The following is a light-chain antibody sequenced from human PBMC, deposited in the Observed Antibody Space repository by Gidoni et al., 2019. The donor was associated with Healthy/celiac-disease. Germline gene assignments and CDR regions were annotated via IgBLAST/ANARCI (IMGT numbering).Light chain of an antibody. CDR3: QQYGSSPPWT. V-gene: IGKV3-20*01. J-gene: IGKJ1*01. CDR1: QSVSSSY. CDR2: GAS. Sequence: IAFTQSPGTLSLSPGERATLSCRASQSVSSSYLAWYQQKPGQAPRLLIYGASSRATGIPDRFSGSGSGTDFTLTISRLEPEDFAVYYCQQYGSSPPWTFGQGTKVEIK.